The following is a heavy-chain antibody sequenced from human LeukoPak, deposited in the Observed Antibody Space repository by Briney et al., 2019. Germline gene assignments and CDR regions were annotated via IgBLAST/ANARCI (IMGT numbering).Heavy chain of an antibody. CDR2: ISYDGSNK. Sequence: GGSLRLSCAASGFTFSSYGMHWVRQAPGKGLEWVAVISYDGSNKYYADSVKGRLTISRDNSKNTLYLQMNSLRAEDTAVYYCARTSSSWYSPYYYYMDVWGKGTTATISS. J-gene: IGHJ6*03. CDR3: ARTSSSWYSPYYYYMDV. D-gene: IGHD6-13*01. CDR1: GFTFSSYG. V-gene: IGHV3-30*03.